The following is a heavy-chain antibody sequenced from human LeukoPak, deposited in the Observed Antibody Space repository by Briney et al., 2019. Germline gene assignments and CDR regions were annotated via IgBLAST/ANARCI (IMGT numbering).Heavy chain of an antibody. V-gene: IGHV1-69*13. J-gene: IGHJ5*02. CDR1: GGTFSSYA. Sequence: SVKVSCKASGGTFSSYAISWVRQAPGQGLEWMGGIIPIFGTANYAQKFQGRVTIIADESTSTAYMELSSLRSEDTAVYYCATGLWFGESANWFDPWGQGTLVTVSS. CDR2: IIPIFGTA. CDR3: ATGLWFGESANWFDP. D-gene: IGHD3-10*01.